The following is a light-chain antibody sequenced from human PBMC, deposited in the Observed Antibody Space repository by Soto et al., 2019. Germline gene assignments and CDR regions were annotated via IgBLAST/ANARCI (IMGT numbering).Light chain of an antibody. CDR1: QSVRGSY. J-gene: IGKJ4*01. CDR2: DAS. CDR3: QQYGSSRLT. V-gene: IGKV3-20*01. Sequence: LVLTQSPGTLSLSPGERATLSCRASQSVRGSYLVWYQQKPGQAPRLLIYDASSRATGIPDRFSGSGSGTDFTLTISRLEPEDFAVYYCQQYGSSRLTFGGGTKVEIK.